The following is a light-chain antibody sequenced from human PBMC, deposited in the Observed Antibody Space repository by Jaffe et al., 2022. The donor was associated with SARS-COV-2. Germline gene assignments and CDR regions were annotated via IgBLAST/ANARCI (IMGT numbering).Light chain of an antibody. Sequence: QSALTQPPSASGSPGQSVTISCTGTISDVGTYNFVSWYQQHPGKAPKLMIYEVFKRPSGVPDRFSGSKSGNTASLTVSGLQAEDEADYYCSSYAANTVVFGGGTKLTVL. V-gene: IGLV2-8*01. CDR1: ISDVGTYNF. CDR3: SSYAANTVV. J-gene: IGLJ2*01. CDR2: EVF.